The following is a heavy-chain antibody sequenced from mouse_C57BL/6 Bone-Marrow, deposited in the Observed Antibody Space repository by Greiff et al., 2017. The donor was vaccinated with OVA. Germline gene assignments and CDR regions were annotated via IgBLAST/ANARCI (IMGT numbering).Heavy chain of an antibody. CDR2: IDPSDSYT. J-gene: IGHJ2*01. CDR3: ARDYYGYDY. CDR1: GYTFTSYW. D-gene: IGHD1-2*01. Sequence: VQLQQPGAELVKPGASVKLSCKASGYTFTSYWMQWVNQRPGQGLEWIGEIDPSDSYTNYNQKFKGKATLTVDTSSSTAYMQLSSLTSEDSAVYYCARDYYGYDYWGQGTTLTVSS. V-gene: IGHV1-50*01.